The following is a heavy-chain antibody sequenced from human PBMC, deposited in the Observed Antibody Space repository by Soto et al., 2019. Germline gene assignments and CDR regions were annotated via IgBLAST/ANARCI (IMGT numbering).Heavy chain of an antibody. CDR3: ARVSKTYDFWSGYYGGSYFDF. V-gene: IGHV4-59*12. CDR1: GGSISSYC. Sequence: SETLSLTCTVSGGSISSYCWSWIRQPPGKGLEWIGYIYYSGSTNYNPSLKSRVTISVDTSKNQFSLKLSSVTAADTAVYYCARVSKTYDFWSGYYGGSYFDFWGQGTLLTVSS. J-gene: IGHJ4*02. CDR2: IYYSGST. D-gene: IGHD3-3*01.